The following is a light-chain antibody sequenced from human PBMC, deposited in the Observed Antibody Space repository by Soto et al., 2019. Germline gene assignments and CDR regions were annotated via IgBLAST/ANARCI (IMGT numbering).Light chain of an antibody. CDR2: DAS. CDR1: QHIKKR. CDR3: QRYNSNSRT. V-gene: IGKV1-5*01. J-gene: IGKJ1*01. Sequence: DIQMTQPPSTLSASVGDSVTITCRASQHIKKRLAWYQQKPGKAPKFLIYDASILESGVPSRFSATGSGREFTLTISSLQPDDFATYYCQRYNSNSRTFGQGTKVEIK.